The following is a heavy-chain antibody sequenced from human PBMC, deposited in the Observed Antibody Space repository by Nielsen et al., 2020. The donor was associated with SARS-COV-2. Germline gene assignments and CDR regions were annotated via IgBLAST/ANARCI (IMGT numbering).Heavy chain of an antibody. CDR2: IYTDGST. V-gene: IGHV3-66*01. J-gene: IGHJ6*02. CDR1: GFTISSSF. CDR3: ARDNWGRMDV. Sequence: GESLKIYCGASGFTISSSFLSWVRQAAGKGRDWVSVIYTDGSTSYADSVQGRFTVSSDNSKNTLYLQMNSLSAEDTAMYYCARDNWGRMDVWGQGTTVTVSS. D-gene: IGHD7-27*01.